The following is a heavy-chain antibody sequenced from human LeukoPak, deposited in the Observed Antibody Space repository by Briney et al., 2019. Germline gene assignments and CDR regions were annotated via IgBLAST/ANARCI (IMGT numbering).Heavy chain of an antibody. Sequence: ASEKVSCKASGYTFSSYAIHWVRQAPGQGLEWMGWINAGVGNTKYSEKFQDRVTVTRDTPATTAYMELSSLRAEDTAVYYCARAGRPMIGGVTPLEHFDSWGQGTLVTVSS. V-gene: IGHV1-3*01. CDR2: INAGVGNT. CDR3: ARAGRPMIGGVTPLEHFDS. D-gene: IGHD3-10*01. J-gene: IGHJ4*02. CDR1: GYTFSSYA.